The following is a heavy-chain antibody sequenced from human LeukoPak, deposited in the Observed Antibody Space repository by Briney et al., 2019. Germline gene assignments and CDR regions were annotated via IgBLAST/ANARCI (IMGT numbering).Heavy chain of an antibody. CDR2: IYHSGSA. CDR3: ARDGPTYYYDNSGHYYDY. CDR1: GYSISSGYY. Sequence: SETLSLTCGVSGYSISSGYYWGWIRQPPGEGLEWIGSIYHSGSAYYNPSLKSRVTISVDTSKNQFSLKLSSVTAADTAVYYCARDGPTYYYDNSGHYYDYWGQGTLVTVSS. J-gene: IGHJ4*02. D-gene: IGHD3-22*01. V-gene: IGHV4-38-2*02.